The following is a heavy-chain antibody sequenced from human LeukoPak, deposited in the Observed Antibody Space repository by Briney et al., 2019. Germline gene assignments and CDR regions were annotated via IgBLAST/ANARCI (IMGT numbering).Heavy chain of an antibody. V-gene: IGHV1-69*01. CDR1: GGTFSSYA. Sequence: SVKVSCKASGGTFSSYAISWVRQAPGQGLEWMGGIIPIFGTANYAQKFQGRVTITADESTSTAYMELSSLRSEDTAVYYCAKDPARRFLEWYFDYWGQGTLVTVSS. CDR3: AKDPARRFLEWYFDY. CDR2: IIPIFGTA. J-gene: IGHJ4*02. D-gene: IGHD3-3*01.